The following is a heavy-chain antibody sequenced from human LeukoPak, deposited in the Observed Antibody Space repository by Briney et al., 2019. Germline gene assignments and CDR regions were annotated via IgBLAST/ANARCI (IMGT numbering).Heavy chain of an antibody. CDR3: ARGKYYCSGDSCSPPFDY. D-gene: IGHD2-15*01. Sequence: SETLSLTCAVFGGSFGDFYWSWIRQTPGKGLEWIGEVDHTGGTKYNSSLKSRVTISVDTSKNQFSLKLSSVTAADTAVYYCARGKYYCSGDSCSPPFDYWGRGALVTVSS. V-gene: IGHV4-34*01. J-gene: IGHJ4*02. CDR1: GGSFGDFY. CDR2: VDHTGGT.